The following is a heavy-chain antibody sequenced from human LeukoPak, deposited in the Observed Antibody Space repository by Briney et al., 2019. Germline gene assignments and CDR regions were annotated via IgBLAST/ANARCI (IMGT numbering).Heavy chain of an antibody. CDR1: GFTFSDYF. Sequence: PGGSLRLSCAASGFTFSDYFMSWIRQSPGKGLEWVSYISITGNTMYYGDSVKGRFTISRDNANSSLYLQMNSLRAEDTAVYYCARRSCGSASCRAFDIWGQGTMVTVSS. CDR2: ISITGNTM. V-gene: IGHV3-11*01. D-gene: IGHD2-2*01. CDR3: ARRSCGSASCRAFDI. J-gene: IGHJ3*02.